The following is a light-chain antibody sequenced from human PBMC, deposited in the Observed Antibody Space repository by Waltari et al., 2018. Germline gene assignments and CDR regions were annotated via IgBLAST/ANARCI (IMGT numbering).Light chain of an antibody. CDR3: PQYNNWPPYT. J-gene: IGKJ2*01. CDR1: QTSSSN. Sequence: EILMTQSPATLSVSPGERATLSSRASQTSSSNLAWYQQKPGQAPMFLIAGASVRATGIPARFSGSGSGTEFTLTIGSMQSEDFAVYYCPQYNNWPPYTFGQGTKLEIK. CDR2: GAS. V-gene: IGKV3-15*01.